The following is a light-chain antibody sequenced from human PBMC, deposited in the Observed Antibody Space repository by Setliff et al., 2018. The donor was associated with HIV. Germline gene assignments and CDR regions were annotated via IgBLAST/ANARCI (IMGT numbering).Light chain of an antibody. J-gene: IGLJ2*01. CDR2: SNN. CDR3: AAWDDSLNGLV. CDR1: SSNIGSNI. Sequence: QSVLTQPPSASGTPGQRVTISCSGSSSNIGSNIVNWYQQLPGTTPKLLIYSNNQRHSGVPDRFSGSKSGTSASLAISGLQSEDEADYYCAAWDDSLNGLVFGGGTK. V-gene: IGLV1-44*01.